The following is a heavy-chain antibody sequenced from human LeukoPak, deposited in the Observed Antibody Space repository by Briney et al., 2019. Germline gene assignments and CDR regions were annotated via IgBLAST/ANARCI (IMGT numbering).Heavy chain of an antibody. CDR1: GGFISSYY. CDR3: ASTQLWSPLFAY. V-gene: IGHV4-59*13. J-gene: IGHJ4*02. D-gene: IGHD5-18*01. CDR2: YPCSGNT. Sequence: SEPLSLTCTVGGGFISSYYGSWLPQSPGEGLGWSRYYPCSGNTNYNPSLKGPVTISVDTSKNQFSLRLGSVTAADTAVYYCASTQLWSPLFAYWGQGALVTVSS.